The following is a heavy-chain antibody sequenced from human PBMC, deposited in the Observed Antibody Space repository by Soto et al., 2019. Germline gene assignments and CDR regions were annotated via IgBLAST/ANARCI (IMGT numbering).Heavy chain of an antibody. CDR1: GVTVSSNY. CDR2: IYSGGST. CDR3: ARHGYNYGGGYFDY. Sequence: EVQLVESGGGLVQPGGSLRLSCAASGVTVSSNYMSWVRQAPGKGLEWVSVIYSGGSTYYADSVKGRFTISRDNSKNTLYLQMNSLRAGDRAVYYCARHGYNYGGGYFDYWGQGTLVTVSS. D-gene: IGHD5-18*01. J-gene: IGHJ4*02. V-gene: IGHV3-66*04.